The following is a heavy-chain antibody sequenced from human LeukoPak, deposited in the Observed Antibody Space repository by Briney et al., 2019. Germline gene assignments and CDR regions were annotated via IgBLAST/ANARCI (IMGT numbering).Heavy chain of an antibody. V-gene: IGHV1-2*02. CDR2: INPNSGGT. CDR1: GYTFTGYY. CDR3: KTTVVTEDAFDI. D-gene: IGHD4-23*01. Sequence: ASVKVSFKASGYTFTGYYMHWVRQAPGQGLEWMGWINPNSGGTNYAQKFQGRVTMTRDTSISTSYMELSRLRSDDTAVYYCKTTVVTEDAFDIWGQGTMVTVSS. J-gene: IGHJ3*02.